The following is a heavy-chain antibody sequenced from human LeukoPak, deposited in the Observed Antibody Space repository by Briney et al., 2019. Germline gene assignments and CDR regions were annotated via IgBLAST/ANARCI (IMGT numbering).Heavy chain of an antibody. J-gene: IGHJ5*02. Sequence: SETLSLTSAVYGGSFSGYYWSWIRQPPGKGLEWIGEINHSGSTNYNPSLKSRVTISVDTSKNQFSLKLSSVTAADTAVYYCARENYYGSGSYVRWFDPWGQGTLVTVSS. V-gene: IGHV4-34*01. CDR2: INHSGST. CDR3: ARENYYGSGSYVRWFDP. D-gene: IGHD3-10*01. CDR1: GGSFSGYY.